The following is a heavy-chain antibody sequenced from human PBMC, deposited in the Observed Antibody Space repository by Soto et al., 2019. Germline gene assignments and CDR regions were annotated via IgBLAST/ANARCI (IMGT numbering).Heavy chain of an antibody. CDR3: ARSEAVLTGYYKNWFDP. CDR1: GYTFTSYY. CDR2: INPSGGST. D-gene: IGHD3-9*01. Sequence: ASVKVSCKASGYTFTSYYMHWVLQAPGQGLEWMGIINPSGGSTSYAQKFQGRVTMTRDTSTSTVYMELSSLRSEDTAVYYCARSEAVLTGYYKNWFDPWGQGTLVTVSS. J-gene: IGHJ5*02. V-gene: IGHV1-46*03.